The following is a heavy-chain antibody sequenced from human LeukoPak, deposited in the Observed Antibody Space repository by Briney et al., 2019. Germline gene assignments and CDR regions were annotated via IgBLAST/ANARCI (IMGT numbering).Heavy chain of an antibody. J-gene: IGHJ3*02. CDR1: GFTFSNAW. CDR2: IKSKTDGGTT. V-gene: IGHV3-15*01. CDR3: TTPAGSCYSCAFDI. Sequence: GGSLRLSCAASGFTFSNAWMSWVRQAPGKGPEWVGRIKSKTDGGTTDYAAPVKGRFTISRDDSKNTLYLQMNSLKTEGTAVYYCTTPAGSCYSCAFDIWGQGTMVTVSS. D-gene: IGHD2-15*01.